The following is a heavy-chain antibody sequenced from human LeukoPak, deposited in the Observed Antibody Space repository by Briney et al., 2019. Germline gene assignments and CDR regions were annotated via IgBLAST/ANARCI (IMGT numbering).Heavy chain of an antibody. D-gene: IGHD3-16*01. Sequence: PSETLSLTCAVYGGSFSGYYWSWIRQPPGKGLEWIGYIYYSGSTNYNPSLKSRVTISVDTSKNQFSLKLSSVTAADTAVYYCARGGRYVFDYWGQGTLVTVSS. CDR2: IYYSGST. V-gene: IGHV4-59*01. J-gene: IGHJ4*02. CDR1: GGSFSGYY. CDR3: ARGGRYVFDY.